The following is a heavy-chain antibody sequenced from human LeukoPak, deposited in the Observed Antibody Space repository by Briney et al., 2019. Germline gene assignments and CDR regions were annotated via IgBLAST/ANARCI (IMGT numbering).Heavy chain of an antibody. CDR3: ARTQLRYFEWSYGSGDC. V-gene: IGHV1-18*01. Sequence: GASVKVSCKASGYTFTSYGISWVRQAPGQGLEWMGWISAYNGNTNYAQKLQGRVTMTTDTSTSTVYMELRSLRSDDTAVYYCARTQLRYFEWSYGSGDCWGQGTLVTVSS. D-gene: IGHD3-9*01. CDR2: ISAYNGNT. CDR1: GYTFTSYG. J-gene: IGHJ4*02.